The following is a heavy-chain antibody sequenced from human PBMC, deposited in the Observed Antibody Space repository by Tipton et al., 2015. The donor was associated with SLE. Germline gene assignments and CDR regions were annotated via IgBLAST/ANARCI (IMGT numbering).Heavy chain of an antibody. CDR3: AKSVWEGYCTTSCHPNWFDP. V-gene: IGHV3-7*01. D-gene: IGHD2-8*01. Sequence: SLRLSCAASGFTFSSYWMGWVRQAPGKGLEWVANIKQDGSGKYYVDSVKGRFTISRDNAKNSLFLQMNSLRAEDTAVYYCAKSVWEGYCTTSCHPNWFDPWGQGTLVTVSS. CDR2: IKQDGSGK. CDR1: GFTFSSYW. J-gene: IGHJ5*02.